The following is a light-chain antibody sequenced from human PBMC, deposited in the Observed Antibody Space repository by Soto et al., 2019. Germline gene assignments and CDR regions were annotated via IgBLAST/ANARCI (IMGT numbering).Light chain of an antibody. J-gene: IGLJ3*02. CDR2: GND. V-gene: IGLV1-40*01. CDR1: SSNIGAPFD. CDR3: QSYDNSLSAGV. Sequence: QSVLTQPPSVSGAPGQRVTISCSGSSSNIGAPFDVHWYQQVTGSAPKIVIYGNDNRPSGVPGRFSGSKSGTSASLAITGLQAEDEADYFCQSYDNSLSAGVFGGGTKVTVL.